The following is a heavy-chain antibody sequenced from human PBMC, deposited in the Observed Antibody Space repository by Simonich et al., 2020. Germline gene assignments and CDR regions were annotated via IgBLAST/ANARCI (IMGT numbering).Heavy chain of an antibody. V-gene: IGHV4-38-2*01. Sequence: QVQLQESGPGLVKPSETLSLTCAVSGYSISSGYYWGGIRQPPGKGLEWIGSIYHSGGTYYNPSLKSRVTISVDTSKNQFSLKLSSVTAADTAVYYCARVGYSNYYYYGMDVWGQGTTVTVSS. CDR2: IYHSGGT. CDR1: GYSISSGYY. J-gene: IGHJ6*02. CDR3: ARVGYSNYYYYGMDV. D-gene: IGHD6-13*01.